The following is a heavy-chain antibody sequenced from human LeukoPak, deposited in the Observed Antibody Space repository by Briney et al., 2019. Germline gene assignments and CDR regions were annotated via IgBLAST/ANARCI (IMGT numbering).Heavy chain of an antibody. V-gene: IGHV3-48*03. CDR2: ISSSGSTI. J-gene: IGHJ6*02. CDR3: ARDLSNYYGSGSYWLGMDV. CDR1: GFTFSSYE. D-gene: IGHD3-10*01. Sequence: PGGSLRLSCAASGFTFSSYEMNWVRQAPGKGLEWVSYISSSGSTIYYADSVKGRFTIYRDNAKNSLYLQMNSLRAEDTAVYYCARDLSNYYGSGSYWLGMDVWGQGTTVTVSS.